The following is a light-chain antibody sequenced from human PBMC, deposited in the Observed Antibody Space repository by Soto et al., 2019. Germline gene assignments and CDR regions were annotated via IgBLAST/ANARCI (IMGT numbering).Light chain of an antibody. Sequence: EIVLTQSPATLSLSPGERATLSCRASQNVANYLDWYQQKPGQAPRLLIYESPNRATGIAARFSGSGSGAGFTLTISRLEPEDFADYYCQQYGTSPFTFGPGTKVDI. V-gene: IGKV3-11*01. CDR3: QQYGTSPFT. CDR2: ESP. J-gene: IGKJ3*01. CDR1: QNVANY.